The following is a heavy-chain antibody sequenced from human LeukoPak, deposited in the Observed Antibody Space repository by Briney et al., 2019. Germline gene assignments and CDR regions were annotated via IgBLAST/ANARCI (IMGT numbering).Heavy chain of an antibody. CDR3: ARDPLPTVVTWGAFDI. V-gene: IGHV1-69*04. CDR1: GGTFSSYA. Sequence: SVKVSCKASGGTFSSYAISWVRQAPGQGLEWMGRIIPIFGIANYAQKFQGRVTITADKPTSTAYMELSSLRSEDTAVYYCARDPLPTVVTWGAFDIWGQGTMVTVSS. J-gene: IGHJ3*02. D-gene: IGHD4-23*01. CDR2: IIPIFGIA.